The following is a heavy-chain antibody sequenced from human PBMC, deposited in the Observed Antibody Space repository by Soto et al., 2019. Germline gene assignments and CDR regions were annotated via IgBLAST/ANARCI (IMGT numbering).Heavy chain of an antibody. J-gene: IGHJ2*01. CDR2: ISGSGGST. CDR3: AKRPLIAVAGHWYFDL. Sequence: EVQLLESGGGLVQPGGSLRLSCAASGFTFSSYAMSWVRQAPGKGLEWVSAISGSGGSTYYADSVKGRFTISRDNSKNTLYLQMNSLRAEDTAVYYCAKRPLIAVAGHWYFDLWGRGTLVTVSS. D-gene: IGHD6-19*01. V-gene: IGHV3-23*01. CDR1: GFTFSSYA.